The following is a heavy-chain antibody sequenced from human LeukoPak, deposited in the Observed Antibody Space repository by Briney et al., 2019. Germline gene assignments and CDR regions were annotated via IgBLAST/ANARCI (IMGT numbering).Heavy chain of an antibody. CDR2: IYPGDSDT. CDR3: ARHQVEYNYGALGDGFDI. D-gene: IGHD4/OR15-4a*01. CDR1: GYSFTSYW. Sequence: GEPLKISCKGSGYSFTSYWIGWVRRMPGKGLGWMGIIYPGDSDTRYSPSFQGQVTISADKSISTAYLQWSSLKASDTAMYYCARHQVEYNYGALGDGFDIWGQGTMVTVSS. V-gene: IGHV5-51*01. J-gene: IGHJ3*02.